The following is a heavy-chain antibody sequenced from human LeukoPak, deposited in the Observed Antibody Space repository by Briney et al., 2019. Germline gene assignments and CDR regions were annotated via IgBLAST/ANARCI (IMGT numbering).Heavy chain of an antibody. D-gene: IGHD6-6*01. CDR3: ARGPNSNWSGLDF. V-gene: IGHV3-74*01. CDR1: GFSFSGHW. Sequence: GGSLRLSCTASGFSFSGHWIHWACQLPGKGLVWVSRISPTGSTTSYADSVKGRFTVSRDNARDTLYLQVNNLRAEDTAVYYCARGPNSNWSGLDFWGQGTLLTVSS. CDR2: ISPTGSTT. J-gene: IGHJ4*02.